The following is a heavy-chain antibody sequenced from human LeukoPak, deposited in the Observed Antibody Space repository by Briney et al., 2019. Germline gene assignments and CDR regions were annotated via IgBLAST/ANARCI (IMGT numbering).Heavy chain of an antibody. Sequence: GGSLRVSCTASGFTFSDYSMNWVRQAPGRGLEWVASISSGSTYIFYADSLEGRFTVSRDNAKNSLSLQMNSLRVEDTAVYHCARGPRNSSTYQYFQHWGQGTLVTVSS. CDR2: ISSGSTYI. CDR3: ARGPRNSSTYQYFQH. J-gene: IGHJ1*01. CDR1: GFTFSDYS. V-gene: IGHV3-21*01. D-gene: IGHD6-13*01.